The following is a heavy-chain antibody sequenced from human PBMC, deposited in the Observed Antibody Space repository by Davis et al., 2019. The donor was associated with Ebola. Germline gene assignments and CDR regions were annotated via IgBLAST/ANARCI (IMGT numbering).Heavy chain of an antibody. J-gene: IGHJ4*02. D-gene: IGHD2-2*01. CDR1: GFTFSNCG. Sequence: GGSLRLSCAVSGFTFSNCGMSWVRQAPGKGLEWVSSISSFSDYIYNSDSVKGRFTISRDDAKNSLYLQMHSLRAEDTAVYYCVRSIEVVPGRQRRQFDFWGQGTLVTVSS. CDR2: ISSFSDYI. V-gene: IGHV3-21*04. CDR3: VRSIEVVPGRQRRQFDF.